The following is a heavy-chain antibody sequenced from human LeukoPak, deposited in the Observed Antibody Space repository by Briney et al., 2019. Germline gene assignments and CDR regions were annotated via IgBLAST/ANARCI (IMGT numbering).Heavy chain of an antibody. J-gene: IGHJ4*02. D-gene: IGHD6-13*01. Sequence: SETLSLTCTVSGGSISSGDYYWSWIRQPPGKGLEWIGYIYYSGSTYYNPSLKSRVTISVDTSKNQFSLKLSSVTAADTAVYYCARVPNPYSSSWYYFDYWGQGTLVTVSS. CDR3: ARVPNPYSSSWYYFDY. V-gene: IGHV4-30-4*01. CDR2: IYYSGST. CDR1: GGSISSGDYY.